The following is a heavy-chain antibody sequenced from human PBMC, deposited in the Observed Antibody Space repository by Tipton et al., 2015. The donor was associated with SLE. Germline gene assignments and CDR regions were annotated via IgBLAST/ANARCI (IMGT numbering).Heavy chain of an antibody. Sequence: TLSLTCTVSGGSISSYYWSWIRQPPGKGLEWIGYIYYSGSTNYNPSLKSRVTISVDTSKNQFSLKLSSVTAADTAVYYCARVESRTSYYGSGSHAFDIWGQGTMVTVSS. V-gene: IGHV4-59*08. CDR3: ARVESRTSYYGSGSHAFDI. D-gene: IGHD3-10*01. CDR1: GGSISSYY. CDR2: IYYSGST. J-gene: IGHJ3*02.